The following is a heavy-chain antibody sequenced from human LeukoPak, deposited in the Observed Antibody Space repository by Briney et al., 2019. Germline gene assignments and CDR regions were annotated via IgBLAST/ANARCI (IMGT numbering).Heavy chain of an antibody. D-gene: IGHD1-14*01. CDR3: ARRSNPPGRIDH. CDR2: IDTDGSST. CDR1: GFTFSSYW. J-gene: IGHJ4*02. Sequence: PGGSLRLSCAASGFTFSSYWMHWVRRAPGKGLVWVSRIDTDGSSTIYADSVKGRFTISRDNSKNTMYLQMNSLKGEDTAVYYCARRSNPPGRIDHWGQGTLVTVSS. V-gene: IGHV3-74*01.